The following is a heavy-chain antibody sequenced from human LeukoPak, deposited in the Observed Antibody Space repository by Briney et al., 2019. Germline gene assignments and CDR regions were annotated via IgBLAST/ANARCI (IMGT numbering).Heavy chain of an antibody. J-gene: IGHJ4*02. CDR2: INHSGST. D-gene: IGHD3-22*01. CDR1: GGSFSGYY. CDR3: GYYDSRGYGDY. V-gene: IGHV4-34*01. Sequence: SETLSLTCAVYGGSFSGYYWSWISQPPGKGLELIGEINHSGSTKYNPSLTSRVTITVDTSKNQFSLKLSSVAAADTAVYCCGYYDSRGYGDYWGQGTLVTVSS.